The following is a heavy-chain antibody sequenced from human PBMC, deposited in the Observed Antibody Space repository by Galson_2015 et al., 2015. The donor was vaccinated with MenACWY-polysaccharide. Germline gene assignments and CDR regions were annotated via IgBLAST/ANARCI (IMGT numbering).Heavy chain of an antibody. CDR1: GYSFTSYA. CDR2: INAGNGNT. Sequence: SVKVSCKASGYSFTSYAIHWVRQAPGQRLEWMGWINAGNGNTKYSQKFQGRDTITRDTSASTAYMELSSLRSEDTAVYYCARDSAFDYWGQGTLVTVSS. D-gene: IGHD3-10*01. J-gene: IGHJ4*02. V-gene: IGHV1-3*01. CDR3: ARDSAFDY.